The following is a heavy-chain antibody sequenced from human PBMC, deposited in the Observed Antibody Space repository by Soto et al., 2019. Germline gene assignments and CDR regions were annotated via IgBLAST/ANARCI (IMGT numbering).Heavy chain of an antibody. D-gene: IGHD6-13*01. CDR2: ILCNGGDT. CDR1: GFIFRDDA. J-gene: IGHJ4*02. CDR3: ARPSMLASGTY. Sequence: GGSLRLSCVASGFIFRDDAMSWFRQAPGKGREWVAAILCNGGDTCYADSVKGRFTISRDNSQNTLYLRLNSLRDEDTAVYYCARPSMLASGTYWGQGTLVTVSS. V-gene: IGHV3-23*01.